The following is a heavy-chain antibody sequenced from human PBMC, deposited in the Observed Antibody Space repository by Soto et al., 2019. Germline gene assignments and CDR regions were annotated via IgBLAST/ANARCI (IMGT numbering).Heavy chain of an antibody. Sequence: GGSLRLSCAASGFTFSSYGMHWVRQAPGKGLEWVAVISYDGSNKYYADSVKGRFTISRDNSKNTLYLQLNSLRAEDTAVYYCVKARQWLDIFDYWGQGTLVTVSS. J-gene: IGHJ4*02. CDR2: ISYDGSNK. CDR1: GFTFSSYG. V-gene: IGHV3-30*18. D-gene: IGHD6-19*01. CDR3: VKARQWLDIFDY.